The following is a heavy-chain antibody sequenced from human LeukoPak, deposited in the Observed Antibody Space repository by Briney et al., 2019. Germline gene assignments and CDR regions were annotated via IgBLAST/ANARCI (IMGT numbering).Heavy chain of an antibody. J-gene: IGHJ3*02. CDR3: ARDWWLDGSGAFDI. CDR2: INPNNGGT. V-gene: IGHV1-2*02. CDR1: GYTFTSNY. D-gene: IGHD2-8*02. Sequence: ASVKVSCKASGYTFTSNYMHWVGQAPGQGLEWMGWINPNNGGTNFAQKFQGRVTMTRDTSVSTAYMELGSLTSDDTAVYYCARDWWLDGSGAFDIWGQGTMVTVSS.